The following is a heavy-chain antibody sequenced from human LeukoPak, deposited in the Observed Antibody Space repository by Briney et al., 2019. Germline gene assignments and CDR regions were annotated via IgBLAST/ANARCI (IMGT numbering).Heavy chain of an antibody. CDR3: AKEAGYSYGFDY. CDR1: GFTFSSYG. CDR2: ISYDGSNK. Sequence: PGGSLRLSCSASGFTFSSYGMNWVRQAPGKGREWVSVISYDGSNKYYADSGKGRFTISRDKSKNTVYLQMNSLRAEDTAVYYCAKEAGYSYGFDYWGQGTLVTVSS. J-gene: IGHJ4*02. D-gene: IGHD5-18*01. V-gene: IGHV3-30*18.